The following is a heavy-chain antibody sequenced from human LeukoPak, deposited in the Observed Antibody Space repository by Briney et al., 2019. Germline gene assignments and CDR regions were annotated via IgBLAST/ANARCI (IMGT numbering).Heavy chain of an antibody. Sequence: ASVKVSCKASGYTFTSYYMHWVRQAPGQGLEWMGIINPSGGSTSYAQKFQGRVTMTRDMATSTVYMELCSLRSEDTAVYYCARASIVGAGDAFDIWGQGPMVTVSS. CDR1: GYTFTSYY. CDR3: ARASIVGAGDAFDI. J-gene: IGHJ3*02. V-gene: IGHV1-46*01. CDR2: INPSGGST. D-gene: IGHD1-26*01.